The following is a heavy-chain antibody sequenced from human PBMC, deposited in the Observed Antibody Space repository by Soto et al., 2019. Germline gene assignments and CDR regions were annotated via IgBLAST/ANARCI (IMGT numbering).Heavy chain of an antibody. CDR1: GYTLTELS. CDR3: ARDPINYYDSSVWPPPPLGSHAFDI. J-gene: IGHJ3*02. D-gene: IGHD3-22*01. CDR2: ISAYNGNT. V-gene: IGHV1-18*01. Sequence: GASVKVSCKVSGYTLTELSMHWVRQAPGQGLEGMGWISAYNGNTNYAQKLQGRVTMTTDTSTSTAYMELRSLRSDDTAVYYCARDPINYYDSSVWPPPPLGSHAFDIWGQGTMVTVSS.